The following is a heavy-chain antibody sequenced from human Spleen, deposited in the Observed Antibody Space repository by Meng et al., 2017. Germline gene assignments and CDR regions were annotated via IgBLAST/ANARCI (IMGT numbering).Heavy chain of an antibody. D-gene: IGHD2-15*01. CDR1: GGSISSGGYY. Sequence: LRLSCTVSGGSISSGGYYWSWIRQHPGKGLEWIGYIYYSGSTYYNPSLKSRVTISVDTSKNQFSLKLSSVTAADTAVYYCARDRSWYFDYWGQGTLVTVSS. CDR3: ARDRSWYFDY. V-gene: IGHV4-31*03. CDR2: IYYSGST. J-gene: IGHJ4*02.